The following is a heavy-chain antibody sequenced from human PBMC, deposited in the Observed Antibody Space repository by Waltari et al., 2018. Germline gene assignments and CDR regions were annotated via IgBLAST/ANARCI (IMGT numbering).Heavy chain of an antibody. V-gene: IGHV4-39*07. CDR1: NGSISTNTYY. D-gene: IGHD2-2*02. CDR3: AGRPLYTVVWHGFDY. Sequence: TLSLTCNVSNGSISTNTYYWAWIRQPPGKGLEWIGSIFYTGNVYYNPSLQSRVTMSVDTSRNQFSLKLRSVTAADTAVYYCAGRPLYTVVWHGFDYWGRGALVTVSS. CDR2: IFYTGNV. J-gene: IGHJ4*02.